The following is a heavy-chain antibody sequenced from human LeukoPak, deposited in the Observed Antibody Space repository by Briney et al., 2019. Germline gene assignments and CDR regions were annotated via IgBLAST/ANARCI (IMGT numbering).Heavy chain of an antibody. J-gene: IGHJ6*03. Sequence: GASVKVSCKASGCTFTSYDINWVRQATGQGLEWMGWMNPNSGNTGYAQKSQGRVTITRNTFISTAYMELSSLRSEDTAVYYCARGSSGLERPGYYYYYYMDVWGKGTTVTVSS. V-gene: IGHV1-8*03. CDR2: MNPNSGNT. CDR3: ARGSSGLERPGYYYYYYMDV. D-gene: IGHD1-1*01. CDR1: GCTFTSYD.